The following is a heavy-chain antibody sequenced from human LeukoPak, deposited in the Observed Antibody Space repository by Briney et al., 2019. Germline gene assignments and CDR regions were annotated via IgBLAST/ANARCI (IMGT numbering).Heavy chain of an antibody. J-gene: IGHJ4*02. D-gene: IGHD3-10*01. Sequence: SETLSLTCAVYGGSFSGYYWSWIRQPPGKGLEWIGEINHSGSTNYNPSLKSRVTISVDTSKNQFSLKLSSVTAADTAVYYCARDRVVSKNYYGSGGYYNEGQDFDYWGQGTLVTVSS. CDR1: GGSFSGYY. V-gene: IGHV4-34*01. CDR3: ARDRVVSKNYYGSGGYYNEGQDFDY. CDR2: INHSGST.